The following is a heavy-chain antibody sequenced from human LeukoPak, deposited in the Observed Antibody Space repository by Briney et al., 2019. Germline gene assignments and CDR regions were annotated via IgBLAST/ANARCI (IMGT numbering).Heavy chain of an antibody. CDR3: AVYCSGGSCYSSDAFDI. J-gene: IGHJ3*02. CDR2: INWNGGST. V-gene: IGHV3-20*04. CDR1: GFIFDDYG. Sequence: GGSLRLSCAASGFIFDDYGMSWVRQAPGKGLEWVSGINWNGGSTGYADSVKGRFTISRDNAKNSLYLQMNSLRAEDTALYYCAVYCSGGSCYSSDAFDIWGQGTMVTVSS. D-gene: IGHD2-15*01.